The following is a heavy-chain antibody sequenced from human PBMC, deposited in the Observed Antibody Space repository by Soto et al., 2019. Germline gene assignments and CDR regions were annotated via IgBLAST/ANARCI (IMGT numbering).Heavy chain of an antibody. V-gene: IGHV4-34*01. CDR2: MSHSGGT. CDR3: ARVERGTATTVVDAFDI. CDR1: GGFVSSGSYY. Sequence: QVQLQQWGAGLLKPSETLSLTCAVYGGFVSSGSYYWSWIRQPPGKGLEWIGEMSHSGGTRFNPSLKSRVTISVDTAKNHFSLKMSSVTAADTALYYCARVERGTATTVVDAFDIWGPGTMVTVSS. D-gene: IGHD1-1*01. J-gene: IGHJ3*02.